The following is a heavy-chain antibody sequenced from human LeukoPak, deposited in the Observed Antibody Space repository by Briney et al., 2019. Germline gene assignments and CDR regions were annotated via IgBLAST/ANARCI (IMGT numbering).Heavy chain of an antibody. CDR2: IHYRGRI. Sequence: SETLSLTCSVSGASITTDDYYWSWIRQPPGKGLEWIGNIHYRGRIFYNPSLKSRLTISSDTSKSQFSLKLTSVTAADTAVYYCASRGYSYGYDDYWGQGTLVTVSS. V-gene: IGHV4-30-4*01. D-gene: IGHD5-18*01. CDR3: ASRGYSYGYDDY. J-gene: IGHJ4*02. CDR1: GASITTDDYY.